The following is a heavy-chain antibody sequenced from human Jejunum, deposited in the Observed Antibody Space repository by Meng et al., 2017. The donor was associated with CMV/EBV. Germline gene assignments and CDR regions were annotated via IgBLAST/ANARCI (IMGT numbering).Heavy chain of an antibody. Sequence: FTFNSYAIHWVRQAPGKGLEWVAVISYDGDNKYYADSVKDRFTISRDNSNNTLYLQLDSLRAEDTAVYYCARDRTSVVVPAALLYWGQGTLVTVSS. D-gene: IGHD2-2*01. V-gene: IGHV3-30-3*01. J-gene: IGHJ4*02. CDR3: ARDRTSVVVPAALLY. CDR1: FTFNSYA. CDR2: ISYDGDNK.